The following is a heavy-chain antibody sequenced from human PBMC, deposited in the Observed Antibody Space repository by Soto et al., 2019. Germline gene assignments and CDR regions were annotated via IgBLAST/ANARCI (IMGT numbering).Heavy chain of an antibody. J-gene: IGHJ5*02. V-gene: IGHV4-30-4*01. D-gene: IGHD3-22*01. CDR1: GGSISSGDYY. Sequence: SETLSLTCTFSGGSISSGDYYWSWIRQPPGKGLEWIGYIYYSGSTYYNPSLKSRLTISVDTSNNQFSLKLSSVTAADTAVYYCARVGRTSYYDSSGYNWFHPRGQATLVTV. CDR3: ARVGRTSYYDSSGYNWFHP. CDR2: IYYSGST.